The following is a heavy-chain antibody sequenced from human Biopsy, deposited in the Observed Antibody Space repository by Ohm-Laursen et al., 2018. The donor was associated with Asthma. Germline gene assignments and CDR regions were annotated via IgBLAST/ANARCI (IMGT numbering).Heavy chain of an antibody. CDR2: INAGNGNT. CDR1: GYTFISYA. CDR3: ARTYYDFLSGQVNDAFAT. J-gene: IGHJ3*02. D-gene: IGHD3-9*01. V-gene: IGHV1-3*01. Sequence: ASVKVSCKASGYTFISYAIHWVRQAPGQRLEWMGWINAGNGNTKYSQKFQGRVTITRDTSASTAYMELSSLRSEDTAVYYCARTYYDFLSGQVNDAFATWGQGTMVTVSS.